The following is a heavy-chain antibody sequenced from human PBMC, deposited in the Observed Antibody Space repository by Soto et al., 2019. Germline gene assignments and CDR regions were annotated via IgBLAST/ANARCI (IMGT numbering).Heavy chain of an antibody. D-gene: IGHD7-27*01. CDR3: AKHWGGPPYFYAMDV. CDR1: GFSFISGYA. Sequence: WGSLRLSCVASGFSFISGYARSLFRQSPGKGLEWVSSIVGVGGTTYFANSVKGRFTISRDNSRNTLYLQMSSLRADDTALYYCAKHWGGPPYFYAMDVWGQGTTVTVSS. CDR2: IVGVGGTT. J-gene: IGHJ6*02. V-gene: IGHV3-23*01.